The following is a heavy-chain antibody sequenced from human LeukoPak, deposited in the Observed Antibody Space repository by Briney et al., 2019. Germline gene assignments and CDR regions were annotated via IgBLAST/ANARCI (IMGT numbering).Heavy chain of an antibody. Sequence: GASVKVSCKSSGYTFTSYDINWVRQATGQGLAWMGWMNPNSGNTGYAQKFQGRVTMTSNTSISTAYMELSSLRSEDTAVYYCARGTSRIAVGNDYWGQGTLVTVSS. CDR1: GYTFTSYD. CDR2: MNPNSGNT. D-gene: IGHD6-19*01. J-gene: IGHJ4*02. V-gene: IGHV1-8*01. CDR3: ARGTSRIAVGNDY.